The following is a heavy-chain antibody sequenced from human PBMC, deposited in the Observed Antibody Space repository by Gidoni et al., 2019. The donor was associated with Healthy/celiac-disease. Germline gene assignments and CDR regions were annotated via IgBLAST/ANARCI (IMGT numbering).Heavy chain of an antibody. CDR1: GGSISSGSYY. Sequence: QVQLQESGPGLVKPSQTLSLTCTVSGGSISSGSYYWSWIRQPAGKGLEWIGRIYTSGSTNYNPSLKSRVTISVDTSKNQCSLKLSSVTAADTAVYYCARDGDYGETLDYWGQGTLVTVSS. D-gene: IGHD4-17*01. J-gene: IGHJ4*02. CDR3: ARDGDYGETLDY. V-gene: IGHV4-61*02. CDR2: IYTSGST.